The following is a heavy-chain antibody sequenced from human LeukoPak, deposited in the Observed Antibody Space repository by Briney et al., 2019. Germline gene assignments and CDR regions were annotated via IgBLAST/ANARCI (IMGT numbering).Heavy chain of an antibody. J-gene: IGHJ4*02. CDR2: IIPIFGTA. CDR3: ARGVGDTAMVTY. CDR1: GGTFSSYA. V-gene: IGHV1-69*01. D-gene: IGHD5-18*01. Sequence: SVKVSCKASGGTFSSYAISWVRQAPGQGLGWMGGIIPIFGTANYAQKFQGRVTITADESTSTAYMELSSLRSEDTAVYYCARGVGDTAMVTYWGQGTLVTVSS.